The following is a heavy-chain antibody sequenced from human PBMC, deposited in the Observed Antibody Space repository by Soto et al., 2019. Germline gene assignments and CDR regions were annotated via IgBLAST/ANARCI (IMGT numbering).Heavy chain of an antibody. CDR2: IYPGDSDT. Sequence: GGSLKISCKGSGYSFASHWVAWVRQMPEKGLEWIGTIYPGDSDTKYSSAFRGHVTISADTSVSTAYLQWRSLEATDSAIYYCARGPGGYPPSYWGQGTLVTVSS. J-gene: IGHJ4*02. CDR3: ARGPGGYPPSY. V-gene: IGHV5-51*01. CDR1: GYSFASHW. D-gene: IGHD5-12*01.